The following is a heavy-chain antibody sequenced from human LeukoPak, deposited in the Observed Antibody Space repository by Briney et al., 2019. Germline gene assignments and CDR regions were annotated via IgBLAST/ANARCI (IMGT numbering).Heavy chain of an antibody. J-gene: IGHJ3*02. CDR2: ISDTGSTI. CDR1: GFTFSSYE. V-gene: IGHV3-48*03. Sequence: PGGSLRLSCAASGFTFSSYELNWVRQAPGKGLEWVSYISDTGSTIYYADSVEGRFTISRDNAKNSLYPQMNSLRAEDTAVYYCARDFAEYSRAFDIWGQGTMVTVSS. CDR3: ARDFAEYSRAFDI. D-gene: IGHD2/OR15-2a*01.